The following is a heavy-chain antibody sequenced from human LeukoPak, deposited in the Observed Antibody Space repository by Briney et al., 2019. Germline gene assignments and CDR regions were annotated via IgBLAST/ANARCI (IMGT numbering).Heavy chain of an antibody. Sequence: SETLSLTCTVSGGSISGNYWTWIRQPAGKGLEWIGRIYSSGSTNYNPSLKSRVTMSADTSKNQFSLKLYSVTAADTAVYYCAKGMRSYPRVAAYDAFDIWGQGTMVTVSS. CDR3: AKGMRSYPRVAAYDAFDI. CDR1: GGSISGNY. J-gene: IGHJ3*02. V-gene: IGHV4-4*07. CDR2: IYSSGST. D-gene: IGHD1-26*01.